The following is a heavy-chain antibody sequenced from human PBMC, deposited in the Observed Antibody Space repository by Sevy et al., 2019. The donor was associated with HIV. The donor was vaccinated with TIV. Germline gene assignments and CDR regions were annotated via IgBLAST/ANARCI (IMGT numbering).Heavy chain of an antibody. J-gene: IGHJ4*02. D-gene: IGHD3-22*01. CDR3: ARVPPYYDSNVSDF. CDR2: ISGTGNTI. CDR1: GFTFSSHS. Sequence: GILRLSCAASGFTFSSHSMKWVRQTPGKGLEWISYISGTGNTIYYADSVKGRFTISRDNAKNSLYLQLKSLRDEDTAIYYCARVPPYYDSNVSDFWGQGSLVTVSS. V-gene: IGHV3-48*02.